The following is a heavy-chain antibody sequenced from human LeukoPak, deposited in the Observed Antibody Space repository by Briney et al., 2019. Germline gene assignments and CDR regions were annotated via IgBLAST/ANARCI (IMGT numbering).Heavy chain of an antibody. Sequence: GGSLRLSCAASGFTLSSYNMNWVRQAPGKGLEWVSSITSGSSYIYYADSVKGRFTISRDNAKNSLYLQMNSLRAEDTAVYYCARDPYSGSYGNYYYYFMDVWGKGTTVTISS. V-gene: IGHV3-21*01. D-gene: IGHD1-26*01. J-gene: IGHJ6*03. CDR3: ARDPYSGSYGNYYYYFMDV. CDR2: ITSGSSYI. CDR1: GFTLSSYN.